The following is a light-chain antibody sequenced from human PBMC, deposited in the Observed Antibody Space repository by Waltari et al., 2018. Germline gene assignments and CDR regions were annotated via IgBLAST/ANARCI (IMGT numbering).Light chain of an antibody. CDR3: QQTYRTPYT. CDR2: AAS. J-gene: IGKJ2*01. V-gene: IGKV1-39*01. Sequence: DIQMTQSPPSLSASIGDSVTITCRARQSINNYLSWCQQRPGKAPKLLIYAASTLQSGVPSRFSGSGSGTDFTLTINNLQPEDFATYFCQQTYRTPYTFGQGTRLEIK. CDR1: QSINNY.